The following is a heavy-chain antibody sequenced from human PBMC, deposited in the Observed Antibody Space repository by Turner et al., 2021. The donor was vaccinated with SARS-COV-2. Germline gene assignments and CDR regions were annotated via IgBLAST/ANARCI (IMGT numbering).Heavy chain of an antibody. J-gene: IGHJ4*02. CDR3: ARDREDCSSTSCYEAN. CDR2: ISYDGSNK. CDR1: GFTLSSYA. V-gene: IGHV3-30-3*01. D-gene: IGHD2-2*01. Sequence: QVQLVESGGGVVQPGRSLRLSCAASGFTLSSYAMHWVRQAPGKGLGWGAVISYDGSNKYYADSVKGRFTISRDNSKNTLYLQMNSLRAEDTAVYYCARDREDCSSTSCYEANWGQGTLVTVSS.